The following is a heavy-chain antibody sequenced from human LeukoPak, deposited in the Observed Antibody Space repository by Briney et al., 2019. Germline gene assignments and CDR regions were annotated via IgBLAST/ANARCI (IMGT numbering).Heavy chain of an antibody. CDR3: AKGKINHDGAFDF. V-gene: IGHV3-23*01. D-gene: IGHD1-14*01. CDR2: IGAWVPGT. Sequence: GGSLRLSCAPSGLSFSSYTIHWVRQAPGRGLEWVSSIGAWVPGTSYADSVKGRFTISRDNSKKTVYLQMNSLRVEDTAVYYCAKGKINHDGAFDFWGQGTMVTVSS. J-gene: IGHJ3*01. CDR1: GLSFSSYT.